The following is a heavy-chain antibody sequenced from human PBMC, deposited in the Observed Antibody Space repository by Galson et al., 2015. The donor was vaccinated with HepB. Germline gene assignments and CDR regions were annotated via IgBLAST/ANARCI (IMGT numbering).Heavy chain of an antibody. D-gene: IGHD2-2*01. CDR2: INAGNGNT. CDR1: GYTFTSYA. J-gene: IGHJ4*02. CDR3: ARGVGYCSSTSCRPPLRY. Sequence: SVKVSCKASGYTFTSYAMHWVRQAPGQRLEWMGWINAGNGNTKYSQKFQGRVTITRDTSASTAYMELSSLRSEDTAVYYCARGVGYCSSTSCRPPLRYWGQGTLVTVSS. V-gene: IGHV1-3*01.